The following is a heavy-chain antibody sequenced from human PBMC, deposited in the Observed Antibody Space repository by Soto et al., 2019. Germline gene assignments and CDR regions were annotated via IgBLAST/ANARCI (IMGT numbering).Heavy chain of an antibody. J-gene: IGHJ6*02. CDR3: ARGSDLPYYYYGLDV. CDR2: IDPSSGSA. Sequence: QVQLVQSGAEVKKPGASVKVSCKASGDTFTTYYIHWVRQAPGQGLEWMGIIDPSSGSAGYAQRFPVRSTMAGHTPRSTFHMELGSLRSEDTAVYYSARGSDLPYYYYGLDVWGQGTTVTVSS. CDR1: GDTFTTYY. D-gene: IGHD1-26*01. V-gene: IGHV1-46*03.